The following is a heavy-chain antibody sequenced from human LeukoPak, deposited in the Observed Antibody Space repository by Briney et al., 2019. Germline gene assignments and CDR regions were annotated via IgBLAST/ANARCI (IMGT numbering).Heavy chain of an antibody. Sequence: PSETLSLTCTVSGGSISSSSYYWGWIRRPPGKGLEWIGSIYYSGSTYYNPSLKSRVTISVDTSKNQFSPKLSSVTAADTAVYYCARHRTVWSGYNTLYYFDYWGQGTLVTVSS. V-gene: IGHV4-39*01. CDR3: ARHRTVWSGYNTLYYFDY. CDR2: IYYSGST. J-gene: IGHJ4*02. CDR1: GGSISSSSYY. D-gene: IGHD3-3*01.